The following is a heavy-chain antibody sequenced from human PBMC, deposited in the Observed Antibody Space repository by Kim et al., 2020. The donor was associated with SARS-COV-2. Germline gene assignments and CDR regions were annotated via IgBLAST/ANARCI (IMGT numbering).Heavy chain of an antibody. CDR1: EFTFGNYA. Sequence: GGSLRLSCAASEFTFGNYAMSWVRQAPGKGLEWVSTISKTGDSAFYADPVKGRFTISRDNSKSTLFLQMSSLRAEDTAVYYCGREAFASNIGDAYNLWGQGTMVTVSS. CDR2: ISKTGDSA. D-gene: IGHD2-21*01. J-gene: IGHJ3*01. V-gene: IGHV3-23*01. CDR3: GREAFASNIGDAYNL.